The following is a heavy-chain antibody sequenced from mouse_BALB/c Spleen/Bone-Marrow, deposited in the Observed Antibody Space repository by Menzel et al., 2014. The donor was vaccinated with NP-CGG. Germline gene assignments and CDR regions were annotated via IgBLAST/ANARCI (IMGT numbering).Heavy chain of an antibody. CDR3: AYYRYDDNY. CDR2: IAPGSGST. J-gene: IGHJ2*01. V-gene: IGHV1S41*01. CDR1: GYTFTSYW. Sequence: DLVKPGASVKLSCKASGYTFTSYWINWIKQRPGQGLEWIGRIAPGSGSTYYNEMFKGKAILTVDTSSSTAYIQLSSLSSEDSAVYCCAYYRYDDNYWGQGPTLTVSS. D-gene: IGHD2-14*01.